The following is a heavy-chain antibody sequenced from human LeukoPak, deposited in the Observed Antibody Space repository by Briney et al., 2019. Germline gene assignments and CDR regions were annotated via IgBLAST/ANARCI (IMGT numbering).Heavy chain of an antibody. CDR1: GYTFTSYG. CDR3: ARGGDYSNYVRGNWFDP. Sequence: ASVKVSCKASGYTFTSYGISWARQAPGQGLEWMGWISAYNGNTNYAQKLQGRVTMTTDTSTSTAYMELRSLRSDDTAVYYCARGGDYSNYVRGNWFDPWGQGTLVTVSS. V-gene: IGHV1-18*01. J-gene: IGHJ5*02. CDR2: ISAYNGNT. D-gene: IGHD4-11*01.